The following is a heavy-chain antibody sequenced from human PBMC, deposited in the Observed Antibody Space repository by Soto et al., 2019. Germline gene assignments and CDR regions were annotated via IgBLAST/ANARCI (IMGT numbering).Heavy chain of an antibody. CDR2: IQSSGST. V-gene: IGHV4-59*12. J-gene: IGHJ6*02. Sequence: SETLSLTCTVSGGSISSYYWSWIRQPPGKGLEWIGYIQSSGSTNYTPSLKSRVTISVDTSKNQFSLKLSSVTAADTAVYYCARTIVDTAMVTVYGMDVWGQGTTVTVSS. CDR3: ARTIVDTAMVTVYGMDV. CDR1: GGSISSYY. D-gene: IGHD5-18*01.